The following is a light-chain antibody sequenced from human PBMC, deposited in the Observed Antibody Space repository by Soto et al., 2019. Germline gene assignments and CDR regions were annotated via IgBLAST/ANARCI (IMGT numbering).Light chain of an antibody. Sequence: DIQMTQSPSSLSASVGDRVTITCRASQSISYYLSWYQQKPGKAPNLLISAASSLQSGVPSRFSGSGSGTQFTLTISSLQTEDFATYYCHQSYTTLRSFGQGTRLEIK. CDR2: AAS. CDR1: QSISYY. CDR3: HQSYTTLRS. V-gene: IGKV1-39*01. J-gene: IGKJ5*01.